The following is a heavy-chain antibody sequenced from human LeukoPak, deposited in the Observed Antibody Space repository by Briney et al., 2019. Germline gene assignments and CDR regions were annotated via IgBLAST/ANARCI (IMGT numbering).Heavy chain of an antibody. CDR3: ARAPGTGYSSGRAEIDGIDY. J-gene: IGHJ4*02. V-gene: IGHV4-59*12. CDR1: GGSISGYY. D-gene: IGHD6-19*01. CDR2: IYYSGST. Sequence: PSETLSLTCTVSGGSISGYYWSWIGNPPGKALGGSGYIYYSGSTNYNPSHKSRVTISVDTSKNQFSLKMSSVTAADTAVYYCARAPGTGYSSGRAEIDGIDYWGQGTLVTVSS.